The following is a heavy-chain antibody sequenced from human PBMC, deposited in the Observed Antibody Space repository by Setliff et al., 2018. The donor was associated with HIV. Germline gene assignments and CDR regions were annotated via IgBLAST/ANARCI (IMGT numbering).Heavy chain of an antibody. D-gene: IGHD5-18*01. V-gene: IGHV4-59*11. CDR3: SNWNTTIDEDA. CDR1: GASINSHY. CDR2: YYNGGT. J-gene: IGHJ5*02. Sequence: SETLSLTCTVSGASINSHYWNWVRQSPAKGLEWIGYYYNGGTSYSPSLQSRVTISVDTPKNQFSLHLNSVTAADTAVYYCSNWNTTIDEDAWGQGTLVTVSS.